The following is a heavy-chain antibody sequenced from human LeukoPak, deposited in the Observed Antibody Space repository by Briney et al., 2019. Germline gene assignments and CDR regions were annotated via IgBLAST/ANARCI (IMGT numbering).Heavy chain of an antibody. V-gene: IGHV1-46*01. Sequence: ASVKVSCKASGYTFTRYYMQWVRQAPGQGLEWMGIINPSGGNANYAQEFQGRVTLTRDTSTSTVYMELSSLRSEDTAVYYCARCTTDYYYMDVWGKGTTVTVSS. CDR1: GYTFTRYY. J-gene: IGHJ6*03. CDR3: ARCTTDYYYMDV. CDR2: INPSGGNA. D-gene: IGHD4-17*01.